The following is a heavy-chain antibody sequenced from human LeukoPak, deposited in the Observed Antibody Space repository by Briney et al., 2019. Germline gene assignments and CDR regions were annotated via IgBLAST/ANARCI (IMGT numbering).Heavy chain of an antibody. CDR2: ISSSSSYI. Sequence: SGGSLRLSCAASGFTFSSYSMNWVRQAPGKGLEWVSSISSSSSYIYYADSVKGRFTISRDNAKNSLYLQMNSLRAEDTAVYYCARDMGDDSGWPGYGYWGQGTLVTVSS. J-gene: IGHJ4*02. V-gene: IGHV3-21*01. D-gene: IGHD6-19*01. CDR3: ARDMGDDSGWPGYGY. CDR1: GFTFSSYS.